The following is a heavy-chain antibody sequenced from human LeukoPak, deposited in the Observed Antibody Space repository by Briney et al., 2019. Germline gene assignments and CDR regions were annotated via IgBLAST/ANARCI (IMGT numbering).Heavy chain of an antibody. Sequence: SETLSLTCAVSGGSITTTNWWSWVRQPPGKGLEWIGYIDSSGRTKYNPSLKSRVTMSLGTSRNQFSLKLSSVTAADTAVYYCARLNARKWFGELPFDYWGQGTLVTVSS. CDR3: ARLNARKWFGELPFDY. J-gene: IGHJ4*02. D-gene: IGHD3-10*01. V-gene: IGHV4-4*02. CDR1: GGSITTTNW. CDR2: IDSSGRT.